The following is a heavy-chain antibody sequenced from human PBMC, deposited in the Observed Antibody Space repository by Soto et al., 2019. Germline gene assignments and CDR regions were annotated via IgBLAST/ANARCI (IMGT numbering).Heavy chain of an antibody. CDR2: ISSSSSTI. D-gene: IGHD1-1*01. CDR1: GFTFSSYS. CDR3: ARDLAGTLLSTTTGYMDV. V-gene: IGHV3-48*01. J-gene: IGHJ6*03. Sequence: EVQLVESGGGLVQPGGSLRLSCAASGFTFSSYSMNWVRQAPVKGLECASYISSSSSTIYYADSVKGRFTISRDKAKNSLYLQMNSLRAEDTAVYYCARDLAGTLLSTTTGYMDVWGKGTTVTVSS.